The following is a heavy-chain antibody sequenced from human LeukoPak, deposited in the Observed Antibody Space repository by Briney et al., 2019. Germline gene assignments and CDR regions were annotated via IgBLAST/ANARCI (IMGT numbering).Heavy chain of an antibody. CDR3: ARESFYAFDI. Sequence: PSETLSLTCTVSGGSISSYYWSWIRQSPGKGLEWIGYIYYSGSTNYNPSLKSRVTISVDTSKNQFSLKLSSVTAADTAVYYCARESFYAFDIWGQGTMVTVSS. V-gene: IGHV4-59*01. CDR1: GGSISSYY. J-gene: IGHJ3*02. CDR2: IYYSGST. D-gene: IGHD3-16*01.